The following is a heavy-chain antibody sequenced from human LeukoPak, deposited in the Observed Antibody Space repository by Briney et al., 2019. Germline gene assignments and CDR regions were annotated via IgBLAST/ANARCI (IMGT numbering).Heavy chain of an antibody. CDR2: IYTGDSDT. CDR3: ASHHGSGRLYDRSMDV. V-gene: IGHV5-51*01. CDR1: GYSFTSYW. Sequence: GESLKISCKGSGYSFTSYWIGWVRQMPGKGLEWMGMIYTGDSDTGYSPSFQGRVTISADKSISTAYLQWSSLKASDTAMYYCASHHGSGRLYDRSMDVWGQGTPVTVSS. D-gene: IGHD3-10*01. J-gene: IGHJ6*02.